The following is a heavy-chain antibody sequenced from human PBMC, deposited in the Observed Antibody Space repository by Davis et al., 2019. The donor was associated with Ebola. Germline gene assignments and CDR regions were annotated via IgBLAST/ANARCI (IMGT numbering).Heavy chain of an antibody. D-gene: IGHD3-3*01. CDR1: GYTFTGYY. CDR3: ARVGRDFWSNDYYYGMDV. V-gene: IGHV1-8*02. Sequence: ASVKVSCKASGYTFTGYYMHWVRQATGQGLEWMGWMNPNSGNTGYAQKFQGRVTMIRNTSISTAYMELSSLRSEDTAVYYCARVGRDFWSNDYYYGMDVWGQGTTVTVSS. J-gene: IGHJ6*02. CDR2: MNPNSGNT.